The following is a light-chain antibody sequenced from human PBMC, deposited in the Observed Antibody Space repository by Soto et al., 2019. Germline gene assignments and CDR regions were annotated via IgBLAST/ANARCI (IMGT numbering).Light chain of an antibody. V-gene: IGKV1-33*01. CDR1: QDISNY. J-gene: IGKJ5*01. CDR3: QQYDTLPIT. CDR2: DTS. Sequence: DIQMTQSPSSLSASVGDRVTITCQASQDISNYLNWYQQKPGKAPKLLIYDTSNLETGVQSRFSGSGSGTDFTFTISSLQPEDIATYYCQQYDTLPITFGQGTRLEIK.